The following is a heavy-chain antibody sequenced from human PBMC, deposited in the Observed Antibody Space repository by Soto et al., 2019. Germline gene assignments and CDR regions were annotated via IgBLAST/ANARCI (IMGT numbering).Heavy chain of an antibody. CDR1: GYTFTSYG. Sequence: ASVKVSCKASGYTFTSYGISCVLQSPGQGLEWMGCISAYNGNTNYAQKLQGRVTMTTDTSTSTAYMELRSLRSDDTAVYYCARGNWNYGGGGMDVWGQGTTVTVSS. D-gene: IGHD1-7*01. CDR3: ARGNWNYGGGGMDV. J-gene: IGHJ6*02. V-gene: IGHV1-18*01. CDR2: ISAYNGNT.